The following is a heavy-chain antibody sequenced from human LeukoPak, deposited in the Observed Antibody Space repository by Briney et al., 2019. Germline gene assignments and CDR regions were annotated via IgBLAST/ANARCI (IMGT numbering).Heavy chain of an antibody. V-gene: IGHV4-38-2*01. CDR1: GYSISSGYY. Sequence: PSETLSLTCAVSGYSISSGYYWGWIRQPPGKGLEWIGSIYHSGSTYYNPSLKSRVTISVDTSKNQFSLKLSSVTAADTAVYYCARAIPPTEYCSSTSCSELYYFDYWGQGTLVTVSS. D-gene: IGHD2-2*01. J-gene: IGHJ4*02. CDR3: ARAIPPTEYCSSTSCSELYYFDY. CDR2: IYHSGST.